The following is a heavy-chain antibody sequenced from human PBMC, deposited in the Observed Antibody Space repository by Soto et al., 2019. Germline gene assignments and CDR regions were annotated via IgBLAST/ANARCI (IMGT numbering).Heavy chain of an antibody. D-gene: IGHD3-22*01. V-gene: IGHV3-15*07. CDR2: IKSKTDGGTT. CDR3: TTDPMYYYDSSGYRL. Sequence: EVQLVESGGGLVKPGGSLRLSCAASGLTFSNAWMNWVRQAPGKGLEWVGRIKSKTDGGTTDYAAPVKGRFTISRDDSKNTVYLQMNSLKTEDTAVYYCTTDPMYYYDSSGYRLWGQGTLVTVSS. J-gene: IGHJ4*02. CDR1: GLTFSNAW.